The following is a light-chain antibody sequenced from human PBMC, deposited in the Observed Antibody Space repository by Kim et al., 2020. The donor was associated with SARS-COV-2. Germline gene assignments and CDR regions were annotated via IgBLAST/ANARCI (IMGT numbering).Light chain of an antibody. V-gene: IGKV1-39*01. CDR3: QQTYSLPLT. CDR2: SAS. CDR1: QSITND. Sequence: DIQMTQPPSSLSASVGDRVNITCRADQSITNDLNWYQQKPGKVPNVLIYSASSLQGGVPSRFSGSGSGTDFTLTISSLQPEDFATYYCQQTYSLPLTFGGGTKLEIK. J-gene: IGKJ4*01.